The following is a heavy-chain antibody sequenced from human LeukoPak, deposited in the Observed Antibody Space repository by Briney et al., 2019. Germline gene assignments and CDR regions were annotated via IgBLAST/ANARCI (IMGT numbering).Heavy chain of an antibody. CDR1: GFTFTDSA. V-gene: IGHV3-48*01. D-gene: IGHD3-3*01. Sequence: GESLRLSCAGSGFTFTDSAINWVRQAPGKGLEWVSYISSSSSTIYYAGSVKGRFTISRDNAKNSLYLQMNSLRAEDTAVYYCAQLDFWSGYTYFDYWGQGTLVTVSS. J-gene: IGHJ4*02. CDR3: AQLDFWSGYTYFDY. CDR2: ISSSSSTI.